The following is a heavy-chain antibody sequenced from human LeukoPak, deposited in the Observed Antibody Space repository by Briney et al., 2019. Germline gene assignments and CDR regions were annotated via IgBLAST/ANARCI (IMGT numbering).Heavy chain of an antibody. Sequence: GGSLRLSCAASGFTLSSYAMSWVRQGPGKGLEWVSAISVSGNTYHADSVKGRFTISRDTTKNSLYLQMNSLRAEDTAVYYCARERTPKPYYGSGTYDRYFDHWGQGTLVTVSS. CDR2: ISVSGNT. D-gene: IGHD3-10*01. J-gene: IGHJ4*02. CDR3: ARERTPKPYYGSGTYDRYFDH. CDR1: GFTLSSYA. V-gene: IGHV3-23*01.